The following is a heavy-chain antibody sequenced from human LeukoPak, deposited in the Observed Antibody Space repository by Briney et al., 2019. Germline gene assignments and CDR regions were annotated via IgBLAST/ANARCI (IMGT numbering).Heavy chain of an antibody. CDR2: IRYDGSNK. CDR1: GFTFSSYG. D-gene: IGHD1-26*01. Sequence: GGSLRLSCAASGFTFSSYGMHWVRQAPGKGLEWVAFIRYDGSNKYYADSVKGRFTISRDNSKNTLYLQMNSLRAEVTAVYYCARTVPVKSGSYPCWGQGTLVTVSS. V-gene: IGHV3-30*02. J-gene: IGHJ4*02. CDR3: ARTVPVKSGSYPC.